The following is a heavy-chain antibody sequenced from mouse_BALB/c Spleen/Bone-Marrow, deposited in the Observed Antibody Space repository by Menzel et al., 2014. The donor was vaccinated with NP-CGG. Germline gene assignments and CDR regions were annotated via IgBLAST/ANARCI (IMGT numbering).Heavy chain of an antibody. J-gene: IGHJ3*01. CDR1: GFTFSSFG. V-gene: IGHV5-17*02. CDR3: ARGYDYGFAY. Sequence: VQLKESGGGLVQPGGSRKLSCAASGFTFSSFGMHWVRQAPEKRLEWVAYISSGSSTIYYADTVKGRFTISRDNPKNTLFLQMTSLRSEDTAMYYCARGYDYGFAYWGQGTLVTVSA. CDR2: ISSGSSTI. D-gene: IGHD2-4*01.